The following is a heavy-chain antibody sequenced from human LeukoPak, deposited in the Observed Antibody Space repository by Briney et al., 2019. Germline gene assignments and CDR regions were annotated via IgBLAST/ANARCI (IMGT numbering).Heavy chain of an antibody. Sequence: PSETLSLTCTVSGGSISSSSYYWGWIRQPPGKGLEWLAVIYYSGNTYYNPSLKSRVTISVDTSKNQFSLKLSSVTAADTAVYFCARHLYYSDTSGYFDSWGQGTLVTVSS. CDR2: IYYSGNT. D-gene: IGHD3-22*01. CDR1: GGSISSSSYY. V-gene: IGHV4-39*01. J-gene: IGHJ4*02. CDR3: ARHLYYSDTSGYFDS.